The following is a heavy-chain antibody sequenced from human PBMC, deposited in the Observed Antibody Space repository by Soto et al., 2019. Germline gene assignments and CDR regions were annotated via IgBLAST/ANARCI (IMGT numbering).Heavy chain of an antibody. J-gene: IGHJ4*02. Sequence: SETLSLTCTVSGGSISSGDYYWSWIRQPPGKGLEWIGYIYYSGSTYYNPSLKSRVTISVDTSKNQFSLKLSSVTAADTAVYYCARDGAGRGHSYGAFDYWGQGTLVTVSS. V-gene: IGHV4-30-4*01. CDR2: IYYSGST. CDR1: GGSISSGDYY. CDR3: ARDGAGRGHSYGAFDY. D-gene: IGHD5-18*01.